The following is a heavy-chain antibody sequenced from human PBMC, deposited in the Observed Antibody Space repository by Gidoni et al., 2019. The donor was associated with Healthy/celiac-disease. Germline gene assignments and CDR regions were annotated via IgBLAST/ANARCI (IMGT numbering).Heavy chain of an antibody. V-gene: IGHV6-1*01. Sequence: HYAASVESRITINPDTSKNQFSLQLNSVTPEDAAVYYCARGISGTYGTYYFDYWGQGTLVTVSS. D-gene: IGHD1-26*01. J-gene: IGHJ4*02. CDR3: ARGISGTYGTYYFDY.